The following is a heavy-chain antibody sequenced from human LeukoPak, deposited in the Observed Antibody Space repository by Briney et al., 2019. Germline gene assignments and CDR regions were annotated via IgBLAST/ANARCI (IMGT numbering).Heavy chain of an antibody. J-gene: IGHJ6*03. CDR3: ARTYGDFNYFYYMDV. CDR1: GGSISSYY. D-gene: IGHD4-17*01. CDR2: IYYSGSI. Sequence: KASETLSLTCTVSGGSISSYYWSWIRQPPGKGLEWIGYIYYSGSINYNPSLKSRVTISVDMSKNQFSLKLTSVTAADTALYYCARTYGDFNYFYYMDVWGKGTTVTVSS. V-gene: IGHV4-59*01.